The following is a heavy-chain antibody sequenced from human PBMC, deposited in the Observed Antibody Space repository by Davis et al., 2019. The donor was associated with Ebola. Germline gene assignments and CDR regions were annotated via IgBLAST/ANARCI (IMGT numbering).Heavy chain of an antibody. J-gene: IGHJ6*04. CDR3: AKTGGSTYYYGMDV. V-gene: IGHV3-9*01. CDR2: ISWNSGSI. CDR1: GFTFDAYA. D-gene: IGHD2-2*01. Sequence: PGGSLRLSCAASGFTFDAYAMHWVRQAPGKGLEWVSGISWNSGSIGYADSVKGRFTISRDNAKNSLYLQMNSLRAEDTALYYCAKTGGSTYYYGMDVWGKGTTVTVSS.